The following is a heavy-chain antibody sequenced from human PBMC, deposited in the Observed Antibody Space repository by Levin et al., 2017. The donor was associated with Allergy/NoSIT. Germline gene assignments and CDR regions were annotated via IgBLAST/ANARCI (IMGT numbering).Heavy chain of an antibody. J-gene: IGHJ4*02. CDR3: ARPLGGSYQYFDY. CDR1: GGTFSSYA. V-gene: IGHV1-69*04. CDR2: IIPILGIA. Sequence: KISCKASGGTFSSYAISWVRQAPGQGLEWMGRIIPILGIANYAQKFQGRVTITADKSTSTAYMELSSLRSEDTAVYYCARPLGGSYQYFDYWGQGTLVTVSS. D-gene: IGHD1-26*01.